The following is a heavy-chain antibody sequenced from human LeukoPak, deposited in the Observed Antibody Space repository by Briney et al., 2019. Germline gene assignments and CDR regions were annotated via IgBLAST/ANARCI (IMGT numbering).Heavy chain of an antibody. CDR3: ARASCGWHYHYYMDV. J-gene: IGHJ6*03. Sequence: ASETLSLTCTVSGGSISSYYWSWIRQPPGKGLEWIGYIYYSGSTNYNPSLKSRVTISVDTSKNQFSLKLSSVTAADTAVYYCARASCGWHYHYYMDVWGKGTTVTVSS. CDR1: GGSISSYY. CDR2: IYYSGST. D-gene: IGHD6-19*01. V-gene: IGHV4-59*08.